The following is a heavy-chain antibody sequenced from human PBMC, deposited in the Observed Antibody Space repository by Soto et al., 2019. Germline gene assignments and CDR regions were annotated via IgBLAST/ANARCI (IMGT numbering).Heavy chain of an antibody. Sequence: QVQLVQSGAEVRKPGASVTVSCRSSGDSFNDYYIHWVRQAPGQGFEWMGWINPNGGVTKYAQKCQGWVRMTRDTSIRTVYMQLSRLRSDDTAVYYCARESGGATATLDYYYFYMDVWGTGTTVTVSS. V-gene: IGHV1-2*04. CDR1: GDSFNDYY. J-gene: IGHJ6*03. CDR3: ARESGGATATLDYYYFYMDV. D-gene: IGHD5-12*01. CDR2: INPNGGVT.